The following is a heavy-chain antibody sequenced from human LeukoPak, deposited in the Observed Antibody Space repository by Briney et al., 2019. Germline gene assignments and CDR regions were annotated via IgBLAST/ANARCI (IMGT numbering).Heavy chain of an antibody. CDR2: IYYSGST. V-gene: IGHV4-59*01. D-gene: IGHD3-10*01. CDR1: GGSISSYY. J-gene: IGHJ5*02. Sequence: SETLSLTCTVSGGSISSYYWSWIRQPPGKGLEWIGYIYYSGSTYYNPSLKSRVTISVDTSKNQFSLKLSSVTAADTAVYYCARALNYGSGSYWYNWFDPWGRGTLVTVSS. CDR3: ARALNYGSGSYWYNWFDP.